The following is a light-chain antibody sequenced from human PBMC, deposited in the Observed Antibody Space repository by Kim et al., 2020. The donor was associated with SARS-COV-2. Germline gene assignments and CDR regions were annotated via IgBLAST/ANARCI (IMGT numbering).Light chain of an antibody. CDR3: QVWDSSTEV. J-gene: IGLJ2*01. CDR1: NIGNKN. CDR2: RDS. Sequence: SYELTQPLSVSVALGQTARITCGGNNIGNKNVHWYQQKPGQAPVLVIYRDSNRPSGIPERFSGSNSGNTATLTISRAQAGDEADYYCQVWDSSTEVFGGGTQLTVL. V-gene: IGLV3-9*01.